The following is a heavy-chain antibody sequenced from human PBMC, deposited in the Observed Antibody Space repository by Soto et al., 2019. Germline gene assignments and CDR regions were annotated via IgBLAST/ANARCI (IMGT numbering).Heavy chain of an antibody. D-gene: IGHD3-16*01. CDR2: IYSGGYT. V-gene: IGHV3-53*01. CDR3: APPLGGGGY. Sequence: EVQLVESGGGLIQPGGSLRLSCAVSGFTVSNNYMSWVRQAPGKGLEGVSVIYSGGYTAYGDSVKGRFTISRDNSKNPLNLQRKTLGAGDPAVYYCAPPLGGGGYWGQGTLVTVSS. CDR1: GFTVSNNY. J-gene: IGHJ4*02.